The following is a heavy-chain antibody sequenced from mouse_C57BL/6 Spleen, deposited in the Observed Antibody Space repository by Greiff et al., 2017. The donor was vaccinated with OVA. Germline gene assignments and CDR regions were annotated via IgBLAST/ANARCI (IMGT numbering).Heavy chain of an antibody. CDR1: GFTFSSYA. D-gene: IGHD1-1*02. Sequence: EVKLMESGGGLVKPGGSLKLSCAASGFTFSSYAMSWVRQTPEKRLEWVATISDGGSYTYYPDNVQGRFTISRDNAKNNLYLQMRHLKSEDTAMYYCARGGNYGLYYAMDYWGQGTSVTVSS. J-gene: IGHJ4*01. CDR2: ISDGGSYT. CDR3: ARGGNYGLYYAMDY. V-gene: IGHV5-4*03.